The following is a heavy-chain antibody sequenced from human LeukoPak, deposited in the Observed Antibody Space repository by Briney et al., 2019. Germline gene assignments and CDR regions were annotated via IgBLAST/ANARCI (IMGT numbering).Heavy chain of an antibody. D-gene: IGHD6-13*01. J-gene: IGHJ4*02. CDR3: ADSSSWYRSFDY. V-gene: IGHV1-69*13. CDR1: GGTFSSYA. Sequence: ASVKVSCKASGGTFSSYAISWVRQAPGQGLEWMGGIIPIFGTANYAQKFQGRVTITADESTSTAYMELSSLRSEDTAVYYCADSSSWYRSFDYWGQGTLVTVSS. CDR2: IIPIFGTA.